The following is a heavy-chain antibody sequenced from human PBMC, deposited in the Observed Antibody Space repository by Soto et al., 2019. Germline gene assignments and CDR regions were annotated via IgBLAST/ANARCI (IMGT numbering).Heavy chain of an antibody. Sequence: TSETLSLTCAVYGGSFSGYYWSWIRQPPGKGLEWIGEINHSGSTNYNPPLKSRVTISVDTSKNQFSLKLSSVTAADTAVYYCARGGIGYYYYGMDFWGQGTTVTVSS. CDR2: INHSGST. CDR3: ARGGIGYYYYGMDF. J-gene: IGHJ6*02. V-gene: IGHV4-34*01. CDR1: GGSFSGYY.